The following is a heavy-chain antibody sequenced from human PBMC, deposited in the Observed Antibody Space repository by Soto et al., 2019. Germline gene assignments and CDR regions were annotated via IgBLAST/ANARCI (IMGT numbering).Heavy chain of an antibody. Sequence: SETLSLTCTVSGGSISSGGYYWIWIRQHPGKGLEWIGYIHYSGSTYYNPSLKSRVTISVDTSKNQFSLKLSSVTAADTAVYYCARAEGNYADYWGQGTLVTVSS. CDR2: IHYSGST. CDR3: ARAEGNYADY. D-gene: IGHD1-7*01. J-gene: IGHJ4*02. CDR1: GGSISSGGYY. V-gene: IGHV4-31*03.